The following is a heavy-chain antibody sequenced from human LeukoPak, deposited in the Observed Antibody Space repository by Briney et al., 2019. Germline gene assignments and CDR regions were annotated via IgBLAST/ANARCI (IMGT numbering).Heavy chain of an antibody. CDR2: IYSGGST. J-gene: IGHJ4*02. CDR3: ARHTLYGSGSYNYYFDY. D-gene: IGHD3-10*01. V-gene: IGHV3-53*01. CDR1: GFTVSSNY. Sequence: GGSLRLSCAASGFTVSSNYMSWVRQAPGKGLEWVSVIYSGGSTYYADSVKGRFTISRDNSKNTLYLQMNSLRAEDTAVYYCARHTLYGSGSYNYYFDYWGQGTLVTVSS.